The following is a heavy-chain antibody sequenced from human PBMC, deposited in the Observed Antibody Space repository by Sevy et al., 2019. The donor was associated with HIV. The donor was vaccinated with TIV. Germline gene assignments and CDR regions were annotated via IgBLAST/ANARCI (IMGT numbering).Heavy chain of an antibody. CDR2: IYYSGST. D-gene: IGHD6-6*01. CDR3: ARGERIAARAPFWDIYYYYGMDV. CDR1: GGSISSYY. V-gene: IGHV4-59*13. Sequence: SETLSLTCTVSGGSISSYYWSWIRQPPGKGLEWIGHIYYSGSTNYNPSLKSRVTISVDTSENQFSLKLSSVTAADTAVYYCARGERIAARAPFWDIYYYYGMDVWGQRTTVTVSS. J-gene: IGHJ6*02.